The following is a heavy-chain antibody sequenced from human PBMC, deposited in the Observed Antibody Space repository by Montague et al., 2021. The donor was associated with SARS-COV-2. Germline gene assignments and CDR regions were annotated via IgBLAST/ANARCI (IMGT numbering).Heavy chain of an antibody. CDR2: VHYTATT. D-gene: IGHD1-1*01. V-gene: IGHV4-39*01. CDR3: ARHRANAGAFDI. J-gene: IGHJ3*02. Sequence: SETLSLTCTVSGGSITVSRYDWGWIRPPPGKGLDWIGSVHYTATTSYTAYPKSRLTISISTSENQFSLKMTSVTASDTAVYYCARHRANAGAFDIWGQGTMVTVSS. CDR1: GGSITVSRYD.